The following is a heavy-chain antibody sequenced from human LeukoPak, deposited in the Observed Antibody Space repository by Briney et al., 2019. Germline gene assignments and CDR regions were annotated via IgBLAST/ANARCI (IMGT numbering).Heavy chain of an antibody. CDR1: GGSLSGFY. Sequence: SETLSLTCAVYGGSLSGFYWSWIRQPPGKGLEWIGEINHRGSTNYNPSLKSRVTMSVDTSKNQFSLKLSSVTAADTAVYYCAKKMGGAFDYWGQGTLVTVSS. V-gene: IGHV4-34*01. CDR3: AKKMGGAFDY. J-gene: IGHJ4*02. D-gene: IGHD5-24*01. CDR2: INHRGST.